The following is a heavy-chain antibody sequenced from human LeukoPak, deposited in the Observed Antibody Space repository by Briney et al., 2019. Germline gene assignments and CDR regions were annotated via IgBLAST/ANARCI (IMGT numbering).Heavy chain of an antibody. D-gene: IGHD6-19*01. CDR3: ARVPLQWLIDAFDI. CDR2: INSDGSST. Sequence: GGSLRLSCAASGFTFSNYWMHWVRQAPGKGLVWVSRINSDGSSTNCADSVKGRFTISRDNAKNTLYLQMNSLRAEDTAVYYCARVPLQWLIDAFDIWGQGTMVTVSS. J-gene: IGHJ3*02. V-gene: IGHV3-74*01. CDR1: GFTFSNYW.